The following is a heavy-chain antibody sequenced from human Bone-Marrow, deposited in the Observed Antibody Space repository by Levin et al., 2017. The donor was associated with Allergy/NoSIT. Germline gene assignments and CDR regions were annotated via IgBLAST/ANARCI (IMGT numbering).Heavy chain of an antibody. CDR3: AKVAVGSNGWFDY. V-gene: IGHV1-2*02. Sequence: ASVKVSCKASGYTFTGYYIQWVRQAPGQGLEWLGWINPNTSGKRDAQKFQGRVTLTVDTSISTAYMELSSLKSDDTAVYYCAKVAVGSNGWFDYWGQGTLVTVSS. CDR2: INPNTSGK. CDR1: GYTFTGYY. J-gene: IGHJ4*02. D-gene: IGHD6-19*01.